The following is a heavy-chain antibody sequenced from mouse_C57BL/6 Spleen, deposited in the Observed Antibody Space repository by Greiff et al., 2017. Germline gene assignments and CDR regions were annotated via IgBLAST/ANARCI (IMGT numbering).Heavy chain of an antibody. V-gene: IGHV1-85*01. CDR3: ARRWDNYFDY. CDR1: GYTFTSYD. Sequence: QVQLQQSGPELVKPGASVKLSCKASGYTFTSYDITWVKQRPGQGLEWIGWIYPRDGSTKYNEEFKGKATLTVDTSSSTAYMELHSLTSDDSAVYFWARRWDNYFDYWGQGTTLTVSS. CDR2: IYPRDGST. D-gene: IGHD4-1*01. J-gene: IGHJ2*01.